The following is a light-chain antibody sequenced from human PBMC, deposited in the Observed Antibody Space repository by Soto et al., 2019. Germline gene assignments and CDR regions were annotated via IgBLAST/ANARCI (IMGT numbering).Light chain of an antibody. V-gene: IGKV3-20*01. J-gene: IGKJ4*01. CDR3: QQYATSPT. CDR1: QSVDSNS. Sequence: EIVLTQSPGTLSLSPGERATLSYRASQSVDSNSLAWYQHKPGQAPRLLIYGASSRAPGISDRYSGRGSGTDFTLTINRLEPEDFAVYYCQQYATSPTFGGGTRLEIK. CDR2: GAS.